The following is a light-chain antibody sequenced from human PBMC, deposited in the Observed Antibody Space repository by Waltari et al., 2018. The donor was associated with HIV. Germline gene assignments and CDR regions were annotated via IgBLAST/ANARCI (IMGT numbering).Light chain of an antibody. CDR3: AAWDDSLNGQVV. CDR2: NNK. V-gene: IGLV1-44*01. J-gene: IGLJ3*02. Sequence: QSVLTQPPSASGTPGQRVTISCSGSSSNLGTNTVSWYQQVPGTSPKLLIYNNKRRPHGVPDRFSCSKSGTSASLAITGLQSEDEADYHCAAWDDSLNGQVVFGGGTKLTVL. CDR1: SSNLGTNT.